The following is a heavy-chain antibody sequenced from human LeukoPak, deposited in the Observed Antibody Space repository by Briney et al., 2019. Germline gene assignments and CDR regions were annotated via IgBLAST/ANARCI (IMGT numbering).Heavy chain of an antibody. D-gene: IGHD1/OR15-1a*01. CDR3: AREPTNRPGWYFDY. CDR2: INPNSGGT. V-gene: IGHV1-2*02. J-gene: IGHJ4*02. CDR1: GYTFTSYG. Sequence: ASVKVSCKASGYTFTSYGISWVRQAPGQGLEWMGWINPNSGGTNYAQKFQGRVTMTRDTSISTAYMELSRLRSDDTAVYYCAREPTNRPGWYFDYWGQGTLVTVSS.